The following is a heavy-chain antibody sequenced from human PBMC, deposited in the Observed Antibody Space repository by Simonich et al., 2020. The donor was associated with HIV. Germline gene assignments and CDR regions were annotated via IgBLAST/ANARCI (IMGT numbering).Heavy chain of an antibody. V-gene: IGHV4-34*01. CDR1: GGSFMKYH. CDR2: INHSGST. J-gene: IGHJ6*03. CDR3: ARGIRAGDFYSQYYYYMDV. Sequence: QVQLQQWGAGLLKPSETLSLTCAVHGGSFMKYHWSWIRQPPGKGLEWIGEINHSGSTKYTPALKSRLTISADTSKNQFSLKLTSGTAADTAVYYCARGIRAGDFYSQYYYYMDVWGKGTTVIVSS. D-gene: IGHD2-21*02.